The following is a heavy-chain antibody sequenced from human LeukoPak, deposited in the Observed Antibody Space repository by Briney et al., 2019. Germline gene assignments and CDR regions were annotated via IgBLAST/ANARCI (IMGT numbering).Heavy chain of an antibody. D-gene: IGHD1-26*01. CDR1: GVTFSSYG. Sequence: PGGSLRLSCAASGVTFSSYGMHWVRQAPGKGLEWVAVIWYDGSNKYYADSVKGRFTISRDNSKNTLYLQMNSLRAEDTAVYYCARAERYLGGAFDIWGQGTMVTVSS. CDR3: ARAERYLGGAFDI. J-gene: IGHJ3*02. CDR2: IWYDGSNK. V-gene: IGHV3-33*01.